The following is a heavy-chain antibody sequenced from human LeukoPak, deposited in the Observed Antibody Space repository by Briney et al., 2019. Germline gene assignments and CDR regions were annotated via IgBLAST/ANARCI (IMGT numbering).Heavy chain of an antibody. CDR3: ARGSRKAAAGRYYYYYYYMDV. CDR2: MDPNSGNT. J-gene: IGHJ6*03. Sequence: ASVKVSCKASGYTSTSYDINWVRQATGQGPEWMGWMDPNSGNTGYAQKFQGRVTMTRNTSISTAYMELSSLRSEDTAVYYCARGSRKAAAGRYYYYYYYMDVWGKGTTVTVSS. D-gene: IGHD6-13*01. CDR1: GYTSTSYD. V-gene: IGHV1-8*01.